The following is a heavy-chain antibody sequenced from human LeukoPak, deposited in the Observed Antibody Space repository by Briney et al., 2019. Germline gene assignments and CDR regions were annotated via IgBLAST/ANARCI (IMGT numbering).Heavy chain of an antibody. D-gene: IGHD5-18*01. CDR1: GFTFSSYG. CDR3: AKDLLIQLWFPYLDV. Sequence: TGGSLRLSCAASGFTFSSYGMHWVRQAPGKGLEWVAFIRYDGSNKYYADSVKGRFTISRDNSKNTLYLQMNSLRAEDTAVYYCAKDLLIQLWFPYLDVWGKGTTVTISS. V-gene: IGHV3-30*02. CDR2: IRYDGSNK. J-gene: IGHJ6*04.